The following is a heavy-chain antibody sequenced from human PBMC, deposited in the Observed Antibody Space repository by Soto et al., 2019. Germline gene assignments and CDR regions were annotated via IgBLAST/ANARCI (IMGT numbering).Heavy chain of an antibody. CDR2: INPNSGGT. Sequence: GASVKVSCKASGYTFTGYYMHWVRQAPGQGLEWMGWINPNSGGTNYAQKFQGRVTMTRDTSISTAYMELSRLRSDDTAVYYCAREVVDTAMVNIGFDPWGQGTLVTVSS. V-gene: IGHV1-2*02. CDR1: GYTFTGYY. CDR3: AREVVDTAMVNIGFDP. D-gene: IGHD5-18*01. J-gene: IGHJ5*02.